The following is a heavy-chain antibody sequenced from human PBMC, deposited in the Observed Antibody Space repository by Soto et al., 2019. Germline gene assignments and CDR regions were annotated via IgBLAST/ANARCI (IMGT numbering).Heavy chain of an antibody. CDR1: GYTLTELS. CDR3: ASVSSSSRGRYYYGMDV. J-gene: IGHJ6*02. V-gene: IGHV1-24*01. CDR2: FDPEDGET. D-gene: IGHD6-6*01. Sequence: ASVKVSCKVSGYTLTELSMHWVRQAPGKGLEWMGGFDPEDGETIYAQKFQGRVTMTEDTSTDTAYMELSSLRSEDTAVYYCASVSSSSRGRYYYGMDVWGQGTTVTVSS.